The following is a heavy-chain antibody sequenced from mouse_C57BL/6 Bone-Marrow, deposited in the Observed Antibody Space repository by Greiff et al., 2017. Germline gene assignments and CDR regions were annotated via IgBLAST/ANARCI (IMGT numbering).Heavy chain of an antibody. CDR3: ARNDRMDY. V-gene: IGHV1-54*01. CDR1: GYAFTNYL. J-gene: IGHJ4*01. CDR2: INPGSGST. Sequence: QVQLQQSGAELVRPGTSVKVSCKASGYAFTNYLIEWVKQRPGQGLEWIGVINPGSGSTNYNEKFKGKATLTADKSSSTAYMQLSSLTSEDSAVYFYARNDRMDYWGQGTSVTVSS. D-gene: IGHD2-14*01.